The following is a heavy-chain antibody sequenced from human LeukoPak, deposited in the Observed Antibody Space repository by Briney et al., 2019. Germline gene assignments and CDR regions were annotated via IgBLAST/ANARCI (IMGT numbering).Heavy chain of an antibody. Sequence: SETLSLTCSVSDGSFSNYAWNWIRQPPGRGLEWIGYIYYSGSTVYNPSLRSRVTMSLDTSRNQFSLKLTSLTAADTAVYYCARGAMATTPFFDYWGQGTLVTVSS. D-gene: IGHD5-24*01. CDR3: ARGAMATTPFFDY. CDR2: IYYSGST. V-gene: IGHV4-59*01. J-gene: IGHJ4*02. CDR1: DGSFSNYA.